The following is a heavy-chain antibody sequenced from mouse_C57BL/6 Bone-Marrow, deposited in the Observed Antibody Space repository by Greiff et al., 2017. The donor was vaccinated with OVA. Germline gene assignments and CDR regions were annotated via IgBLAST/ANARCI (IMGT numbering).Heavy chain of an antibody. V-gene: IGHV1-55*01. Sequence: QVQLKQPGAELVKPGASVKMSCKASGYTFTSYWITWVKQRPGQGLEWIGDIYPGSGSTNYNEKFKSKATLTVDTSSSTAYMQLSSLTSEDSAVYYCARYYGSSYVGWYFDVWGTGTTVTVSS. CDR1: GYTFTSYW. CDR3: ARYYGSSYVGWYFDV. CDR2: IYPGSGST. D-gene: IGHD1-1*01. J-gene: IGHJ1*03.